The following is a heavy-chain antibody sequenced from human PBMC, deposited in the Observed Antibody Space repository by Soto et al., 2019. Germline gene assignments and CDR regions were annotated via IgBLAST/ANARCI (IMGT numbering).Heavy chain of an antibody. V-gene: IGHV1-18*01. D-gene: IGHD2-2*01. J-gene: IGHJ4*02. CDR1: GYTFTSYG. CDR2: ISAYNGNT. Sequence: ASVKVSCKASGYTFTSYGISWVRQAPGQGLEWMGWISAYNGNTNYAQKLQGRVTMTTDTSTSTAYMERRSLRSDDTAVYYCARSLYCSSTSCYLGDYWGQGTLVTVSS. CDR3: ARSLYCSSTSCYLGDY.